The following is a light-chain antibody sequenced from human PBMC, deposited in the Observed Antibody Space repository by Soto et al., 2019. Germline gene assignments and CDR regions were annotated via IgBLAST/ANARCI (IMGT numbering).Light chain of an antibody. CDR3: ATWDDRLTAWV. Sequence: QSVLTQSPSVSGAPRQSVNISCSGNNSNIGSNAVHWYQQLPGKAPKLLMYYNDMLPSGVSDRFSGSKSGTSASLAISELQSEDEGDYYCATWDDRLTAWVFGGGTKLTVL. J-gene: IGLJ3*02. V-gene: IGLV1-36*01. CDR2: YND. CDR1: NSNIGSNA.